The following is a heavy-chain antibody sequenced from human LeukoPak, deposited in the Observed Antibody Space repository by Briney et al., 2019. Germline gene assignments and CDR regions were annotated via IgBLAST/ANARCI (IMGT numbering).Heavy chain of an antibody. J-gene: IGHJ5*02. CDR1: GYTFTSYD. D-gene: IGHD3-3*01. V-gene: IGHV1-8*01. CDR3: ARDYRITTIFGVVIKKGWFDP. CDR2: MNPNSGNT. Sequence: RASVKVSCKASGYTFTSYDINWVRQATGQGLEWMGWMNPNSGNTGYAQKFQGRVTMTRNTSISTAYMELSSLSSEDTAVYYCARDYRITTIFGVVIKKGWFDPWGQGTLVTVSS.